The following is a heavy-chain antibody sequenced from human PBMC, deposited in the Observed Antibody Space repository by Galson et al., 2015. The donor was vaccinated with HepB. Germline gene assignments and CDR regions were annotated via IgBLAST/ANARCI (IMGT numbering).Heavy chain of an antibody. D-gene: IGHD1-26*01. V-gene: IGHV4-39*07. J-gene: IGHJ4*02. CDR1: GDSITRSSYY. CDR3: ARIGVYSGSYY. CDR2: ISHNGKT. Sequence: ETLSLTCTVSGDSITRSSYYWGWIRQPPGKGLEWIGEISHNGKTNYYPSLKSRVSISLDTSKNQFSLKLTSVTAADTAVYYCARIGVYSGSYYWGPGSLVTVSS.